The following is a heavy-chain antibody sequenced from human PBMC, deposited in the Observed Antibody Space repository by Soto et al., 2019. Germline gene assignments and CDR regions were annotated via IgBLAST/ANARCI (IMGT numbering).Heavy chain of an antibody. J-gene: IGHJ4*02. CDR2: ARNKVSGYTT. CDR3: ARLMGTSFDL. Sequence: EVQLVESGGGLVQPGGSLRLSCAASGFTFSDHYMDWVRQAPGKGLEWVGRARNKVSGYTTAYAASVEGRFAISRDDSKNSLNLQMSSLKVEDTAVYFCARLMGTSFDLWGQGTLVTVSA. V-gene: IGHV3-72*01. D-gene: IGHD2-8*01. CDR1: GFTFSDHY.